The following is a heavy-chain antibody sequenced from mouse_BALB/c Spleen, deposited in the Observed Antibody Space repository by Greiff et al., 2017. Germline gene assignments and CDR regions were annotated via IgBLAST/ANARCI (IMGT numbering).Heavy chain of an antibody. CDR3: ARKITTVVARDFDV. CDR1: GYTFTSYW. CDR2: INPSNGRT. J-gene: IGHJ1*01. Sequence: VQLQQPGAELVKPGASVKLSCKASGYTFTSYWMHWVKQRPGQGLEWIGEINPSNGRTNYNEKFKSKATLTVDKSSSTAYMQLSSLTSEDSAVYYCARKITTVVARDFDVWGAGTTVTVSS. D-gene: IGHD1-1*01. V-gene: IGHV1S81*02.